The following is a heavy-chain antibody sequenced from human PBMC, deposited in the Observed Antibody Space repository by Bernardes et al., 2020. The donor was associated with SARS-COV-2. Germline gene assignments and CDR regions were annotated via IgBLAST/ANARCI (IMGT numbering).Heavy chain of an antibody. J-gene: IGHJ4*02. CDR1: GGSFSGYY. D-gene: IGHD6-13*01. CDR2: INHSGST. CDR3: ARGGRFRQQLVPYDY. V-gene: IGHV4-34*01. Sequence: SETLSLTCAVYGGSFSGYYWSWIRQPPGKGLEWIGEINHSGSTNYNPSLKSRVTISVDTSKNQFSLKLSSVTAADTAVYYCARGGRFRQQLVPYDYWGQGTLVTVSS.